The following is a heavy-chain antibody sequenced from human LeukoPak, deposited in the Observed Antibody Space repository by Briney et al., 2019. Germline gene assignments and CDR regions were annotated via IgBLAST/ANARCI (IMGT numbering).Heavy chain of an antibody. V-gene: IGHV4-61*01. Sequence: SETLSLTCTVSGGSISSSSYYWSWIRQPPGTGLEWIGYIYYSGSTNYNPSLKSRVTISVDTSKNQFPLKLSSVTAADTAVYYCARGYYDILTGYYYFDYWGQGTLVTVSS. CDR3: ARGYYDILTGYYYFDY. J-gene: IGHJ4*02. CDR2: IYYSGST. D-gene: IGHD3-9*01. CDR1: GGSISSSSYY.